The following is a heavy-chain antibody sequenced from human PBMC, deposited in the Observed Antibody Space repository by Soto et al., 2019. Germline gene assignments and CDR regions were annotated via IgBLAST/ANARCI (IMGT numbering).Heavy chain of an antibody. Sequence: QVQLVQSGAEVKKPGASVKVSCKASGYTFTSYDINWVRQATGQGLEWMGWRNPNSCNTGYAQKFQGRVTMTRNTSIRTAYMELSSLRSEDTAVYYCASTLYYYDSSGYYRPWGQGTLVTVSS. CDR3: ASTLYYYDSSGYYRP. D-gene: IGHD3-22*01. CDR1: GYTFTSYD. CDR2: RNPNSCNT. V-gene: IGHV1-8*01. J-gene: IGHJ5*02.